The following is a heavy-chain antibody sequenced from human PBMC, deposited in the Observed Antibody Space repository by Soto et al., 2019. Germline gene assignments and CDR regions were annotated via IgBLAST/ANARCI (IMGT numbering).Heavy chain of an antibody. CDR1: GGTFSSYA. V-gene: IGHV1-69*12. CDR3: ARHVPAAGYYYGMDV. J-gene: IGHJ6*02. CDR2: IIPIFGTA. D-gene: IGHD2-2*01. Sequence: QVQLVQSGAEVKKPGSSVKVSCKASGGTFSSYAISWVRQAPGQGLEWMGGIIPIFGTANYAQKFQARVTITANESTSTATMELSSLSSEDTAVYDWARHVPAAGYYYGMDVWGQGTTVTVSS.